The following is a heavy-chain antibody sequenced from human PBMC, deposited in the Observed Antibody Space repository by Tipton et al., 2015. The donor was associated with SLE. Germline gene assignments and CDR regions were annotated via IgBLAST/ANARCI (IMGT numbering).Heavy chain of an antibody. Sequence: LRLSCTVSGGSISSGSNYWSWIRQPAGKGLEWIGRIDFRGNTNYNPSLKSRVAISLDTSKNQFSLRLDSVTAGDTALYFCARDEVVMPAAYYSYYYMDVWGKGTTVTVSS. CDR1: GGSISSGSNY. D-gene: IGHD2-2*01. J-gene: IGHJ6*03. CDR3: ARDEVVMPAAYYSYYYMDV. V-gene: IGHV4-61*02. CDR2: IDFRGNT.